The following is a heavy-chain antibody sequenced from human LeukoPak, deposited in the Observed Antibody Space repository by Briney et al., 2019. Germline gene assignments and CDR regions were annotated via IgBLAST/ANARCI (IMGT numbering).Heavy chain of an antibody. V-gene: IGHV1-18*01. CDR1: GYFFSSCG. D-gene: IGHD3-16*01. CDR2: ISGYNVDT. CDR3: ARNWGGGHPINFDY. Sequence: ASVKVSCKTFGYFFSSCGINWVRQAPGQGLEWMGGISGYNVDTNYAQKCQGRVIMTTYTSTNIVYMYLRRLTSDDTDIYYCARNWGGGHPINFDYWGQGTLVTVSS. J-gene: IGHJ4*02.